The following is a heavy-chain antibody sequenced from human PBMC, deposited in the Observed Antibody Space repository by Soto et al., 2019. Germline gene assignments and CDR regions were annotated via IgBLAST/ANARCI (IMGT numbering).Heavy chain of an antibody. V-gene: IGHV3-33*01. Sequence: GGSLRLSCAVSGFPFSFYGFHWVRQSPGKGLEWLGVIVSDGSAIYHADSLEGRFFISRDNSKDILYLQMNSLRVEDTAVYYCARDDAFDNENGFGMWGQGTMVTVSS. CDR2: IVSDGSAI. CDR1: GFPFSFYG. D-gene: IGHD3-3*02. J-gene: IGHJ3*02. CDR3: ARDDAFDNENGFGM.